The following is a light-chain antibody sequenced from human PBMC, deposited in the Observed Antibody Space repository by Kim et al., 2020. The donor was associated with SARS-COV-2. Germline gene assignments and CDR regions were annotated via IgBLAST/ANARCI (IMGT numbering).Light chain of an antibody. J-gene: IGKJ1*01. Sequence: DIQMTQSPSTLSASLGDRVTISCRASQDIGNGLAWYQQKPGKPPKLLMYDVSTLESGVPSTFSGSGSGSEFTLTISSLQPDDFATYYCQHYSGHCSFGQGTKVDIK. CDR3: QHYSGHCS. CDR1: QDIGNG. CDR2: DVS. V-gene: IGKV1-5*01.